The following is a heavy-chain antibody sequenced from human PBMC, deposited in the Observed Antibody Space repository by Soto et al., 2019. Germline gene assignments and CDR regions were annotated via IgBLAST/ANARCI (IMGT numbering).Heavy chain of an antibody. CDR1: GYTFTDYY. Sequence: QVQLVQSGADLKKPGASVKVSCKASGYTFTDYYMHWVLQAPGQGLEWMGWINPNNGGTSYAQKFEGWVTMTRDTSISTAYMEVRRLTSDDTAVYYCARGSPTTTPFDYWGQGTLVTVSS. J-gene: IGHJ4*02. V-gene: IGHV1-2*04. D-gene: IGHD1-1*01. CDR3: ARGSPTTTPFDY. CDR2: INPNNGGT.